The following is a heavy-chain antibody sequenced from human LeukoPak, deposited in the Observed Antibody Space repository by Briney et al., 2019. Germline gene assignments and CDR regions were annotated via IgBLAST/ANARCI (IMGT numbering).Heavy chain of an antibody. V-gene: IGHV1-46*01. CDR3: ARMSLEYCSSTSCQIDAFDI. CDR1: GFTFTNYY. CDR2: INPSGHTT. D-gene: IGHD2-2*01. Sequence: GASVKVSCKASGFTFTNYYMHWVRQAPGQGLEWMGIINPSGHTTDYAQKFQGRVTMTRDTPTSTVYMELSSLRSEDTAVYYCARMSLEYCSSTSCQIDAFDIWGQGTMVTVSS. J-gene: IGHJ3*02.